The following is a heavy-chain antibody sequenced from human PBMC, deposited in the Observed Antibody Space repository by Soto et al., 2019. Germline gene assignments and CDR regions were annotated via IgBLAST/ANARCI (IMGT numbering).Heavy chain of an antibody. CDR2: IRQNGGKK. J-gene: IGHJ4*02. CDR3: ARSVAATVHFDY. D-gene: IGHD2-15*01. Sequence: RRIIKAQGKGLEWVANIRQNGGKKCYADSVKGRFTISRDNAKNSLYLQMNSLRSDDTAVYYCARSVAATVHFDYWGQGTLVTVSS. V-gene: IGHV3-7*03.